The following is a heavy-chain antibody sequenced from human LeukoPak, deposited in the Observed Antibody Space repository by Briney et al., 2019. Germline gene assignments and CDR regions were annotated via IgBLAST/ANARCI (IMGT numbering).Heavy chain of an antibody. Sequence: GGSLRLSCAASGFTFSSYWMSWARQAPGKGLEWVANIKQDGSEKYYVDSVKGRFTISRDNAKNSLYLQMNSLRAEDTAVYYCARDSSSWIYYYYYYMDVWGKGTTVTVSS. D-gene: IGHD6-13*01. V-gene: IGHV3-7*01. J-gene: IGHJ6*03. CDR2: IKQDGSEK. CDR1: GFTFSSYW. CDR3: ARDSSSWIYYYYYYMDV.